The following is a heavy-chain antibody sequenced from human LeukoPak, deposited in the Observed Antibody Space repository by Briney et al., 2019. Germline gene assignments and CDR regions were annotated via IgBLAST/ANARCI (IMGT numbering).Heavy chain of an antibody. CDR1: GASVSSDY. J-gene: IGHJ6*02. CDR3: ASGIPDYYDSSGSVIYYYYYGMDV. Sequence: LSLTCTVSGASVSSDYMSWIRQAPGKGLEWVSYISSSGSTIYYADSVKGRFTISRDNAKNSLYLQMNSLRAEDTAVYYCASGIPDYYDSSGSVIYYYYYGMDVWGQGTTVTVSS. V-gene: IGHV3-11*01. CDR2: ISSSGSTI. D-gene: IGHD3-22*01.